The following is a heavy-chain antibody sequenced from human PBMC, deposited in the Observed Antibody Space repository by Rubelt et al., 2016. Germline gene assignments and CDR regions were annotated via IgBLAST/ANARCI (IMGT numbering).Heavy chain of an antibody. CDR2: INPSSGDT. Sequence: QVQLVQSGAEVKKPGASVKVSCKAPGYTFTGYFMHWVRQAPGQGLEWMGWINPSSGDTNFAQKFQGRVTMTEDTSTDTAYMELSSLRSEDTAVYYCARGTSLPRQYAFDIWGQGTMVTVSS. CDR3: ARGTSLPRQYAFDI. J-gene: IGHJ3*02. V-gene: IGHV1-2*02. CDR1: GYTFTGYF. D-gene: IGHD6-19*01.